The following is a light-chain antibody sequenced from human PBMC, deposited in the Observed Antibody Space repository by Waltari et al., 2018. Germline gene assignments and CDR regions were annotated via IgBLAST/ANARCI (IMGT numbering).Light chain of an antibody. J-gene: IGKJ1*01. Sequence: EVLMTQSPATLSVSPGERVPLSCRASQTVSGNLAWYQQKPCQPPRLLLYGASPRATCGPGRFRGSGSKTEFTLTISSLRSEDFAVYYCLQYHYWPPWTFGQGTKVEIK. CDR2: GAS. V-gene: IGKV3-15*01. CDR3: LQYHYWPPWT. CDR1: QTVSGN.